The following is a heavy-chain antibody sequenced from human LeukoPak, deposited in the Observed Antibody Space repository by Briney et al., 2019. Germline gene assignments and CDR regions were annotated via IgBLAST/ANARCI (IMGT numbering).Heavy chain of an antibody. J-gene: IGHJ3*02. CDR3: AREGAGDAFDI. D-gene: IGHD1-26*01. CDR1: GFTFSSYA. V-gene: IGHV3-30-3*01. CDR2: ISYDGSNK. Sequence: PGGSLRLSCAASGFTFSSYAMHWVRQAPGKGLEWVAVISYDGSNKYYADSVKGRFTISIDNSKNTLYLQMNSLRAEDTAVYYCAREGAGDAFDIWGQGTMVTVSS.